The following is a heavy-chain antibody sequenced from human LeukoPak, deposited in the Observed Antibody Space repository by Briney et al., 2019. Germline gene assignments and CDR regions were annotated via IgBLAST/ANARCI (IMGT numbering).Heavy chain of an antibody. CDR2: VYVTGST. CDR3: ARDRQWLVDH. CDR1: GDSISSYF. Sequence: SETLSLTCTVPGDSISSYFWSWIRQPAGKGLEWIGRVYVTGSTNLNPALQSRVTMSVDTSKNQFSLKLTSVTAADTAVYYCARDRQWLVDHWGQGTLVTVSS. D-gene: IGHD6-19*01. J-gene: IGHJ5*02. V-gene: IGHV4-4*07.